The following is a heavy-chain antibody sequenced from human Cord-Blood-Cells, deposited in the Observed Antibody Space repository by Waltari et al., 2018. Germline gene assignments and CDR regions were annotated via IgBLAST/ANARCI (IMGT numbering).Heavy chain of an antibody. Sequence: QVQLQESGPGLVKPSETLSLTCTVSGGPLSSYYWSWIRQPPGKGLEWIGYIYYSGSTNYNPSLKSRVTISVDTSKNQFSLKLSSVTAADTAVYYCARDTVGATDWGQGTLVTVSS. D-gene: IGHD1-26*01. CDR2: IYYSGST. CDR1: GGPLSSYY. CDR3: ARDTVGATD. J-gene: IGHJ4*02. V-gene: IGHV4-59*01.